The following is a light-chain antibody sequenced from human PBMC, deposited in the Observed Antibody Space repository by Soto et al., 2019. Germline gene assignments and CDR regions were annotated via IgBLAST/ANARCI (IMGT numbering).Light chain of an antibody. CDR1: QSVDND. Sequence: EIVPTQSPATLSVCPGDRATLSCTASQSVDNDLAWYQQKPGQAPRLLIYGASSRATGIPDRFSGSGSGTDFTLTISSLQPEDFAVYFCQQYGSSHTTFGQGTKVDIK. V-gene: IGKV3D-15*01. CDR3: QQYGSSHTT. CDR2: GAS. J-gene: IGKJ1*01.